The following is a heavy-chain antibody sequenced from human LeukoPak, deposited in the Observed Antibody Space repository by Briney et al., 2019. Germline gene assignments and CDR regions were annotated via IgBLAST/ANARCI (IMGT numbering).Heavy chain of an antibody. Sequence: SETLSLTCVVYGGSSSGYYWSWIRQPPGKGLEWIGEINHSGSTNYNPSLKSRVTISVDTSKNQFSLKLSSVTAADTAVYYCASPLGYYGRGWGKGTTVTVSS. CDR3: ASPLGYYGRG. CDR1: GGSSSGYY. D-gene: IGHD3-10*02. V-gene: IGHV4-34*01. CDR2: INHSGST. J-gene: IGHJ6*04.